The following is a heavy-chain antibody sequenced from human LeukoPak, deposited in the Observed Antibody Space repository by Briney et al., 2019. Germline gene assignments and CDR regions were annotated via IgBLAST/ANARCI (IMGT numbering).Heavy chain of an antibody. D-gene: IGHD6-13*01. CDR2: IIPIFGTA. CDR1: GGTFSSYA. CDR3: ARVVEYSSSWYSRMWAFDI. J-gene: IGHJ3*02. Sequence: GASVKVSCKASGGTFSSYAISWVRQAPGQGLEWMGGIIPIFGTANYAQKFQGRVTITADESTSTAYMELSSLRSEDTAVYYCARVVEYSSSWYSRMWAFDIWGQGTMVTVSS. V-gene: IGHV1-69*13.